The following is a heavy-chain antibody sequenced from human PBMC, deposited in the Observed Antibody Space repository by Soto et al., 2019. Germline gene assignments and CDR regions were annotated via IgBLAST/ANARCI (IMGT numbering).Heavy chain of an antibody. Sequence: GGSLRLSCAASGFTFSNAWMSWVRQAPGKGLEWVGRIKSKTDGGTTDYAAPVKGRFTISRDDSKNTLYLQMNSLKTEDTAVYYCTTSSSSTYYYYGMDVWGQGTTVTVSS. CDR2: IKSKTDGGTT. D-gene: IGHD6-13*01. CDR1: GFTFSNAW. V-gene: IGHV3-15*01. J-gene: IGHJ6*02. CDR3: TTSSSSTYYYYGMDV.